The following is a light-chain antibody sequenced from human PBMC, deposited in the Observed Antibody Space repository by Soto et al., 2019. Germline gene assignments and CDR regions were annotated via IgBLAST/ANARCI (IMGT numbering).Light chain of an antibody. CDR1: SSGVGNYNP. J-gene: IGLJ3*02. Sequence: QSALTQPASVSGSPGQSITISCTGTSSGVGNYNPVSWYQQHPDKAPKLMIYGGSKRPSGVSNRFSGSKSGNTASLTISGLQAEDEADYYCCSYVGSSTWVFGGGTKLTVL. CDR3: CSYVGSSTWV. CDR2: GGS. V-gene: IGLV2-23*01.